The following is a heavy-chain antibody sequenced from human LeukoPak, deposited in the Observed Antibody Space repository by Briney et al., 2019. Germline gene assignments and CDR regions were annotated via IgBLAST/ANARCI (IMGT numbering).Heavy chain of an antibody. CDR3: ARRTRYYYYMDV. J-gene: IGHJ6*03. CDR2: IYYSGST. Sequence: NASETLSLTCTVSGGSIGSSSYYWGWIRQPPGKGLEWIGSIYYSGSTYYNPSLKSRVTISVDTSKNQFSLKLNSVTAADTAVYYCARRTRYYYYMDVWGKGTTVTVSS. CDR1: GGSIGSSSYY. V-gene: IGHV4-39*01.